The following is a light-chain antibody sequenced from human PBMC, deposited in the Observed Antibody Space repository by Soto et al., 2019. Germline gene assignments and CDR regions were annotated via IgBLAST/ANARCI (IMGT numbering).Light chain of an antibody. CDR3: SAYTARSPLV. J-gene: IGLJ3*02. Sequence: QSALTQPASVSGSAGQSITISCSGTMRDVGAYNLVSWYQQHPGTAPKLIIYEVRNRPSGISSRFSGSRSGNTASLTISGLQPEDECDYYCSAYTARSPLVFGGGTKLNVL. V-gene: IGLV2-14*01. CDR1: MRDVGAYNL. CDR2: EVR.